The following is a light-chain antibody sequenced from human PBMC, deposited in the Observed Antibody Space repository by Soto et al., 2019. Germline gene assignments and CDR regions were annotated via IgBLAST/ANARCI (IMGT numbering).Light chain of an antibody. CDR2: EGS. Sequence: QSALTQPASVSGSPGQSITISCTGTSRDVGSDNLLSWYQQHPGKAPKLMIYEGSKRPSGVSNRFSVSKSGNTASLTISGLQAEDEADYYCCSYAGSSAYVVFGGGTKVTVL. V-gene: IGLV2-23*01. J-gene: IGLJ2*01. CDR1: SRDVGSDNL. CDR3: CSYAGSSAYVV.